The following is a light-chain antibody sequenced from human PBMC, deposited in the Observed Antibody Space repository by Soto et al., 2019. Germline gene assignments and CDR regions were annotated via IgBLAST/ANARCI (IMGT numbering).Light chain of an antibody. CDR3: TSYAGGNNV. CDR1: SSDVGGYNY. V-gene: IGLV2-8*01. CDR2: EVI. J-gene: IGLJ1*01. Sequence: QSALTQPPSASGSPGQSVTISCTGTSSDVGGYNYVSWYQQYPGKVPNLMVYEVIKRPSGVPDRFSGSKSGNTASLTVSGLQAEDEADYYCTSYAGGNNVFGTGTKLTVL.